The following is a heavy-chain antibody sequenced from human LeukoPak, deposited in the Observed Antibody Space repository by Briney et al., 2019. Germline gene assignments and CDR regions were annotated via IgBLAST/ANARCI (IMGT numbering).Heavy chain of an antibody. CDR1: GFTFSSYA. Sequence: GSLRLSCAASGFTFSSYAMGWVRQPPGKGLEWIGSIYYSGSTYYNPSLKSRVTISVDTSKNQFSLKLSSVTAADTAVYYCARHERHSGSYFHYFDYWGQGTLVTVSS. D-gene: IGHD1-26*01. CDR2: IYYSGST. J-gene: IGHJ4*02. CDR3: ARHERHSGSYFHYFDY. V-gene: IGHV4-39*01.